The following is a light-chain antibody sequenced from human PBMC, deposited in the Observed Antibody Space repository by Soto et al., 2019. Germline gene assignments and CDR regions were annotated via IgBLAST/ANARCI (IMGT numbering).Light chain of an antibody. V-gene: IGKV3-11*01. CDR1: QSVSSY. J-gene: IGKJ3*01. CDR3: QQRSNWPPLFT. Sequence: EIVLTQSPATLSFSPGERATLSCSAIQSVSSYLAWYQQKPGQAPRLLLYDASNRATGIPARFIGSGSGTDFNLTISSLEREDFAVYYYQQRSNWPPLFTVGPGTKVHI. CDR2: DAS.